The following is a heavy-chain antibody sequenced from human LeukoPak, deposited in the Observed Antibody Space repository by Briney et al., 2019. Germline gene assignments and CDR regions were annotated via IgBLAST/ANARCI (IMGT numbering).Heavy chain of an antibody. CDR1: GFTFSNAW. D-gene: IGHD4-23*01. J-gene: IGHJ4*02. CDR2: ISGSGGST. V-gene: IGHV3-23*01. CDR3: AKDGALLRWPVYYFDY. Sequence: GSLRLSCAASGFTFSNAWMSWVRQAPGKGLEWVLAISGSGGSTYYADSVKGRFTISRDNSKNTLYLQMNSLRAEDTAVYYCAKDGALLRWPVYYFDYWGQGTLVTVSS.